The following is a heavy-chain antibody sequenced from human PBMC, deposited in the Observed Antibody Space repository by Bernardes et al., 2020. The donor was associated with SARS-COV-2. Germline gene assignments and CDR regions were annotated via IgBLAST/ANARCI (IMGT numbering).Heavy chain of an antibody. CDR3: SKNAKYSSSSMEV. Sequence: GSLRLSCVASGFTFSQNAMTWVRQVPGKGLEWVSAISAIGGSTYYAESVKGRFTISRDNSRNTLYLEMNSLRAEDTAVYYCSKNAKYSSSSMEVWGQGTTVTVS. D-gene: IGHD6-6*01. J-gene: IGHJ6*02. CDR1: GFTFSQNA. CDR2: ISAIGGST. V-gene: IGHV3-23*01.